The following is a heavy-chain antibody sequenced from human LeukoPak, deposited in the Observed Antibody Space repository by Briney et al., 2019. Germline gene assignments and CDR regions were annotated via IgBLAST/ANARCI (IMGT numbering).Heavy chain of an antibody. CDR2: IYYSGST. D-gene: IGHD3-10*01. CDR3: ARRFRELSAFDI. V-gene: IGHV4-59*01. J-gene: IGHJ3*02. Sequence: SETLSLTCTVSGGSISSYYWSWIRQPPGKGLEWIGYIYYSGSTNYNPSLKSRVTISVDTSKNQFSLKLSSVTAADTAVYYCARRFRELSAFDIWGQGTMVTVSS. CDR1: GGSISSYY.